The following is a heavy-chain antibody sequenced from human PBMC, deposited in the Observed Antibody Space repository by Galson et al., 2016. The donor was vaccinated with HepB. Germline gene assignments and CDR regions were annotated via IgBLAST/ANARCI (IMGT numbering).Heavy chain of an antibody. V-gene: IGHV1-18*01. D-gene: IGHD5/OR15-5a*01. Sequence: SVKVSCKASGHIFTSFGISWVRQAPGQGLEWMGWISGYSGKTEYAQNLQGRVTVTTDPSATTAYLELRSLRSDDTAVYYCARVRLVSAGLNDYWGQGTLVTVSS. CDR3: ARVRLVSAGLNDY. J-gene: IGHJ4*02. CDR2: ISGYSGKT. CDR1: GHIFTSFG.